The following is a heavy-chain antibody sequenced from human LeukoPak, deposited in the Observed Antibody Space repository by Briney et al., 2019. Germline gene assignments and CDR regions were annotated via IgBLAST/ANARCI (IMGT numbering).Heavy chain of an antibody. CDR1: GFTFSSYS. Sequence: GGSLRLSCAASGFTFSSYSMNWVRQAPGKGLEWVSYIRSSSNIIYYADSVKGRFTISRDNTKNSLYLQMNSLRAEDSAVYYCARDFDGPRASDYWGQGISVTVSS. CDR2: IRSSSNII. J-gene: IGHJ4*02. D-gene: IGHD4-17*01. CDR3: ARDFDGPRASDY. V-gene: IGHV3-48*04.